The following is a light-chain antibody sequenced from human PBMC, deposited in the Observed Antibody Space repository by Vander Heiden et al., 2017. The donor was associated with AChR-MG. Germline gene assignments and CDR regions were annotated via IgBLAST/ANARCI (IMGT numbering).Light chain of an antibody. J-gene: IGLJ2*01. CDR2: DVS. CDR3: SSYTSSSTVV. V-gene: IGLV2-14*03. CDR1: GGDVGGYNY. Sequence: QSALTQPASVSGSPGQSNTISCTRTGGDVGGYNYVSWYQQPPGNAPQLIVYDVSKRPAGVSNRFSGSKSGNTASLTISVLQAEDDADHYCSSYTSSSTVVFGGGTKLTVL.